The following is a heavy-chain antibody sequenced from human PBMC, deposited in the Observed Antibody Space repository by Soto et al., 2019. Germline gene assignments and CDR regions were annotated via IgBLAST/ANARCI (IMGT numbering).Heavy chain of an antibody. Sequence: SGPTLVNPTETLTLTCTVSGFSLSNARMGVSWIRQPPGKAMEWLAHIFSNDEKSYSTSLKSRLTISKDTSKSQVVLTMTNMDPVDTATYYCARIRYGPQFIAAAGINWFDPWGQGTLVTV. V-gene: IGHV2-26*01. D-gene: IGHD6-13*01. J-gene: IGHJ5*02. CDR1: GFSLSNARMG. CDR3: ARIRYGPQFIAAAGINWFDP. CDR2: IFSNDEK.